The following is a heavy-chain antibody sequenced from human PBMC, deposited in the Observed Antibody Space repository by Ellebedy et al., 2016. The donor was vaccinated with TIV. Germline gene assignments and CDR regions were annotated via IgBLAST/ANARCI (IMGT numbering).Heavy chain of an antibody. V-gene: IGHV3-66*01. Sequence: GESLKISXAASGFTVSSNYMSWVRQAPGKGLEWVSVIYSGGSTYYADSVKGRFTISRDNSKNTLYLQMNSLRAEDTAVYYCARDSDSSGYYYFDYWGQGTLVTVSS. J-gene: IGHJ4*02. CDR1: GFTVSSNY. CDR3: ARDSDSSGYYYFDY. CDR2: IYSGGST. D-gene: IGHD3-22*01.